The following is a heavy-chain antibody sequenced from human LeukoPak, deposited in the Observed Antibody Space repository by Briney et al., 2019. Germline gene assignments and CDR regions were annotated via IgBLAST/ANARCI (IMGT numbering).Heavy chain of an antibody. J-gene: IGHJ4*02. CDR2: IKSKTDGGTT. CDR1: GFTFSNAW. Sequence: GGSLRLSCAASGFTFSNAWMSWVRQAPGKGLEWVGLIKSKTDGGTTDYAAPVKGRFTISRDDSNNTLYLQMNSLKTEDTAVYYCTTEGDGTEVTTYYWGQGTLVTVSS. V-gene: IGHV3-15*01. D-gene: IGHD4-11*01. CDR3: TTEGDGTEVTTYY.